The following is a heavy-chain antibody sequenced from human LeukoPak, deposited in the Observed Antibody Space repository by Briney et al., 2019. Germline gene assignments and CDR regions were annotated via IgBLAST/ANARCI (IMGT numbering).Heavy chain of an antibody. V-gene: IGHV4-30-4*08. J-gene: IGHJ3*02. Sequence: PSLTLSLTCTVSGGSISSGDYYWSWIRQPPGKGREWIGYIYYSGSTYYNPSLKSRVTISVDTSKNQFSLKLSSVTAADTAVYYCARVDPISYSGSYHDAFDIWGQGTMVTVSS. CDR1: GGSISSGDYY. CDR3: ARVDPISYSGSYHDAFDI. D-gene: IGHD1-26*01. CDR2: IYYSGST.